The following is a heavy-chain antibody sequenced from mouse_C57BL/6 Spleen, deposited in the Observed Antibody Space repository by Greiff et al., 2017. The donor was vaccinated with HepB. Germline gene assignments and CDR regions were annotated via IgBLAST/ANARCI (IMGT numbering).Heavy chain of an antibody. D-gene: IGHD2-1*01. Sequence: QVQLQQSGAELVKPGASVKISCKASGYAFSSYWMNWVKQRPGKGLEWIGQIYPGDGDTNYNGKFKGKATLTADKSSSTAYMQLSSLTSEDSAVYFCARPLYYGNGAWFAYWGQGTLLTVSA. CDR2: IYPGDGDT. V-gene: IGHV1-80*01. CDR3: ARPLYYGNGAWFAY. CDR1: GYAFSSYW. J-gene: IGHJ3*01.